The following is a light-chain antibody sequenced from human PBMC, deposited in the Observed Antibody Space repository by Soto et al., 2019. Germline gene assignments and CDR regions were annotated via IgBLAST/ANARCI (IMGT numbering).Light chain of an antibody. CDR3: PFHGRRPNVV. J-gene: IGLJ2*01. CDR1: SSNIGAGYD. Sequence: QLVLTQPPSVSGAPGQRVTIACTGSSSNIGAGYDVHWYQQLPGTAPKLLIFDDTNRPSGVPDRFSGSKSGTSASLAITGLQAEDGAGHYLPFHGRRPNVVFGGGTKLTVL. CDR2: DDT. V-gene: IGLV1-40*01.